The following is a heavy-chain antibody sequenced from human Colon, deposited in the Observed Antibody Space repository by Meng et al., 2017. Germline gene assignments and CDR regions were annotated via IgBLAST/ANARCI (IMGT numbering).Heavy chain of an antibody. CDR3: AREGHRLGMIVDGF. D-gene: IGHD3-22*01. CDR1: GYSISSGYY. J-gene: IGHJ4*02. V-gene: IGHV4-38-2*02. CDR2: IYHSGST. Sequence: SETPSLTCTVSGYSISSGYYWGWIRQPPGKGLEWIGSIYHSGSTYYNPSLKSRVTISVDTSKNQFSLKLSSVTAADTAVYYCAREGHRLGMIVDGFWGQGTLVTVSS.